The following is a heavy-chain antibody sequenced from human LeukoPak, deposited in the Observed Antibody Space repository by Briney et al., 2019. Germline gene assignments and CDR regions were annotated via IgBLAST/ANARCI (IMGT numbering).Heavy chain of an antibody. V-gene: IGHV1-2*02. Sequence: ASVKVSCKASGYTFTGYYMHWVRQAPGQGLEWMGWINPNSGGTNYAQKFQGRVTMTRDTSISTAYMELSRLRSDDTAVYYCARAQRDIVVRFDYWGQGTLVTVSS. J-gene: IGHJ4*02. CDR2: INPNSGGT. CDR3: ARAQRDIVVRFDY. D-gene: IGHD2-2*01. CDR1: GYTFTGYY.